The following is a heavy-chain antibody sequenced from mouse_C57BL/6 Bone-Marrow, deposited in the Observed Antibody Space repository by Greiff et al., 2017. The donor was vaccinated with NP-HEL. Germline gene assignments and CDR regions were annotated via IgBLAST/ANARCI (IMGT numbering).Heavy chain of an antibody. CDR2: ISDGGSYT. CDR1: GFTFSSYA. D-gene: IGHD2-1*01. V-gene: IGHV5-4*01. J-gene: IGHJ4*01. CDR3: ARGWIYYGNYAAMDY. Sequence: EVQLVESGGGLVKPGGSLKLSCAASGFTFSSYAMSWVRQTPEKRLEWVATISDGGSYTYYPDNVKGRFTISRDNAKNNLYLQMSHLKSEDTAMYYCARGWIYYGNYAAMDYWGQGTSVTVSS.